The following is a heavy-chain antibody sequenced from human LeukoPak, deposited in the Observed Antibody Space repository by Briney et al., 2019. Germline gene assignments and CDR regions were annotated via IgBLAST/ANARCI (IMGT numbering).Heavy chain of an antibody. J-gene: IGHJ4*02. CDR1: GGSISSGGYY. V-gene: IGHV4-31*03. Sequence: PSETLSLTCIASGGSISSGGYYWSWIRQHPGKGLEWIGNIYYSGNTYYNPSLKSRVSISVDTSKNQFSLKLSSVTAADTAVYYCARENALRTPSHSIDYWGQGTLVTVSS. D-gene: IGHD2-2*01. CDR2: IYYSGNT. CDR3: ARENALRTPSHSIDY.